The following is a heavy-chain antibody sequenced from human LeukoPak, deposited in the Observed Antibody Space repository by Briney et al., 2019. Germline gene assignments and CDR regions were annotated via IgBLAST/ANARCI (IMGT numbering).Heavy chain of an antibody. J-gene: IGHJ3*02. Sequence: SETLSLTCTVSGGSISSSSYYWGWIRQPPGKGLEWIGSIYYSGSTYYNPSLKGRVTISVDTSKNQFSLKLSSVTAADTAVYYCARELNWNYDAFDIWGQGTMVTVSS. CDR3: ARELNWNYDAFDI. V-gene: IGHV4-39*07. D-gene: IGHD1-7*01. CDR2: IYYSGST. CDR1: GGSISSSSYY.